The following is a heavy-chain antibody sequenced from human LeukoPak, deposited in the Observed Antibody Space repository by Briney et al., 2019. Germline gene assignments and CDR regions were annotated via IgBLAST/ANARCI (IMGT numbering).Heavy chain of an antibody. D-gene: IGHD3-3*01. J-gene: IGHJ4*02. CDR3: ARHPFYDFWSGYCDY. V-gene: IGHV5-51*01. CDR2: IYPGDSDT. Sequence: GESLKISCKGSGYSFTSYWIGWVRQMPGKGLEWMGIIYPGDSDTRYSPSFQGQDTISADKSISTAYLQWSSLKASDTAMYYCARHPFYDFWSGYCDYWGQGTLVTVSS. CDR1: GYSFTSYW.